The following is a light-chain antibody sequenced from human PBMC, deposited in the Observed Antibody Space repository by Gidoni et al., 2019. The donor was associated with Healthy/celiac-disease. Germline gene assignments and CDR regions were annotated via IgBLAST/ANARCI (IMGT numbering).Light chain of an antibody. CDR2: RNK. V-gene: IGLV1-47*01. CDR1: SSNIGSNS. Sequence: QSVLTQPPSASGTPGQRVTISCSGSSSNIGSNSVYWYQQLPGTAPKLLIYRNKKRPSGVPARFSGSKSGTSASLAISGLRSEDEADYYCAAWDDSLSGPVFGGGTKLTVL. J-gene: IGLJ3*02. CDR3: AAWDDSLSGPV.